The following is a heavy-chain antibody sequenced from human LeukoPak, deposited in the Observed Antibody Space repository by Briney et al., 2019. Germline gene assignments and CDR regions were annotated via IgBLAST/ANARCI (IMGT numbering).Heavy chain of an antibody. Sequence: MASETLSLTCAVSGGSISDYYWSWIRQPPGKGLELIGYIHYTGNTNYNPSLKSRITISVDTSKNQFSLKLSSVTAADTAVYYCARENYGDYFPFDYWGQGTLVTVSS. CDR1: GGSISDYY. CDR2: IHYTGNT. CDR3: ARENYGDYFPFDY. J-gene: IGHJ4*02. V-gene: IGHV4-59*12. D-gene: IGHD4-17*01.